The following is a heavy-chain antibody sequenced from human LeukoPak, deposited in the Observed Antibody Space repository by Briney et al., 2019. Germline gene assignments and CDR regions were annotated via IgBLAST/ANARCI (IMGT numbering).Heavy chain of an antibody. CDR3: ARMVYFPPYYFDY. D-gene: IGHD2/OR15-2a*01. Sequence: SETLSLTCTVSGGSVSSGSYYWSWIRQPPGTGLEWIGYIYYSGSTNYNPSPKSRVTISVDTSKNQFSLKLSSVTAADTAVYYCARMVYFPPYYFDYWGQGTLVTASS. J-gene: IGHJ4*02. V-gene: IGHV4-61*01. CDR2: IYYSGST. CDR1: GGSVSSGSYY.